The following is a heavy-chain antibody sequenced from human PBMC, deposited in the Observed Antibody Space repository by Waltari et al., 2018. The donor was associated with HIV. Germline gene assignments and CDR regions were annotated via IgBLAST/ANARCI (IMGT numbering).Heavy chain of an antibody. CDR1: GFSFSIYA. D-gene: IGHD6-13*01. J-gene: IGHJ5*02. Sequence: EVQLLESGGGLVQPGGSLRLPCRASGFSFSIYAMNWVRLAPGKGRGWVSGISGSGDNRYYAESVKGRFNISRDNSKNKVFLQMKSLRPEDTAFYYCTKDPVTAVGNINWFDPWGQGTLVTVSS. CDR3: TKDPVTAVGNINWFDP. CDR2: ISGSGDNR. V-gene: IGHV3-23*01.